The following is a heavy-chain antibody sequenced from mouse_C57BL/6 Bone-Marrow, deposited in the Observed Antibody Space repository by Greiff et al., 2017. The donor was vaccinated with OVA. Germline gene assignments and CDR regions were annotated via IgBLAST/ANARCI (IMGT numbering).Heavy chain of an antibody. D-gene: IGHD1-1*01. V-gene: IGHV1-69*01. CDR3: ARWGTCGSSLDY. J-gene: IGHJ2*01. CDR2: IDPSDSYT. CDR1: GYTFTSYW. Sequence: QVQLQQSGAELVMPGASVKLSCKASGYTFTSYWMHWVKQRPGQGLEWIGEIDPSDSYTNYNQKFKGKSTLTVDKSSSTAYMQLSSLTSEDSAVYYCARWGTCGSSLDYWGQGTTLTVSS.